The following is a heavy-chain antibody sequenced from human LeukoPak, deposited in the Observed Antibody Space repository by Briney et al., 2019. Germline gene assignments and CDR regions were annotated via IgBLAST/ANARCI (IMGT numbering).Heavy chain of an antibody. J-gene: IGHJ5*02. CDR1: GGSFSGYY. V-gene: IGHV4-34*01. Sequence: SETLSLTCDVYGGSFSGYYWSWIRQPPGKGLEWIGEINHSGSTNYNPSLKSRVTISVDTSKNQFSLKLSSVTAADTAVYYCARGSPYGRNWFDPWGQGTLVTVPS. D-gene: IGHD3-10*01. CDR2: INHSGST. CDR3: ARGSPYGRNWFDP.